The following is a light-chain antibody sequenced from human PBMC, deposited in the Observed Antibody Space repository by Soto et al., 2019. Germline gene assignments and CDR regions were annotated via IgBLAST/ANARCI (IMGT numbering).Light chain of an antibody. V-gene: IGKV3-11*01. CDR3: QQSYSTPRT. CDR1: QSVSSY. J-gene: IGKJ3*01. CDR2: DAS. Sequence: EIVLTQSPATLSLSPGERATLSCRASQSVSSYLAWYQQKPGQAPRLLIYDASNRATGIPARFSGSGSGTDFTLTISSLEPEDFAVYYCQQSYSTPRTFGPGTKVDIK.